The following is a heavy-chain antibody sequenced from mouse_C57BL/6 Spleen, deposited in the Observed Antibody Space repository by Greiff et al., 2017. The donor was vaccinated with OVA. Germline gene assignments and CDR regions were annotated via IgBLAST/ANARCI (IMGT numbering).Heavy chain of an antibody. CDR3: ARHEERDYDYDPYAMDY. CDR2: FYPGSGSI. CDR1: GYTFTEYT. Sequence: QVQLQQSGAELVKPGASVKLSCKASGYTFTEYTIHWVKQRSGQGLEWIGWFYPGSGSIKYNEKFKDKATLTADKSSSTVYMELSRLTSEDSAVYFCARHEERDYDYDPYAMDYWGQGTSVTVSS. V-gene: IGHV1-62-2*01. D-gene: IGHD2-4*01. J-gene: IGHJ4*01.